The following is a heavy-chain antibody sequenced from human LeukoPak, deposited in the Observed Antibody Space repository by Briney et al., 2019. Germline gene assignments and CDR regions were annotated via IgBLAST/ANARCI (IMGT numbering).Heavy chain of an antibody. D-gene: IGHD6-19*01. J-gene: IGHJ4*02. CDR2: IGGSDGRT. CDR3: AKMPVSYSSGWSTFDY. CDR1: GSTFSSYA. Sequence: QTGGSLRLSCAASGSTFSSYAMSWVRQTPGKRLEWVSGIGGSDGRTYYADSVKGRFTISRDNSKSTLYLQMNSLRAEDTAIYYCAKMPVSYSSGWSTFDYWGQGSLVTVSS. V-gene: IGHV3-23*01.